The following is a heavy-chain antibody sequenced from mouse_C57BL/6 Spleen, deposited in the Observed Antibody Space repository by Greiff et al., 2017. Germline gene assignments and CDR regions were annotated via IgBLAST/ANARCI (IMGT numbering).Heavy chain of an antibody. J-gene: IGHJ2*01. CDR3: ARALRYFDY. V-gene: IGHV5-4*03. Sequence: EVKVEESGGGLVKPGGSLKLSCAASGFTFSSYAMSWVRQTPEKRLEWVATISDGGSYTYYPDNVKGRFTISRDNAKNNLYLQMSHLKSEDTAMYYCARALRYFDYWGQGTTLTVSS. D-gene: IGHD1-1*01. CDR1: GFTFSSYA. CDR2: ISDGGSYT.